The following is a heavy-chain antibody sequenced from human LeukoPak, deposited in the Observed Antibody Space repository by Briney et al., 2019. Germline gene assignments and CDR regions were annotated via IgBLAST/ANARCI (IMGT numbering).Heavy chain of an antibody. Sequence: GGALRLSCAASGFTFDEYGLSWVRQAPGKGLEGVSTINWNGGSKGYADSVKGRFHIYRDNDKNSLYLQMNSLRAEDTALYYCARVSDISVAAYFDYWGQGTLVTVSS. CDR1: GFTFDEYG. CDR2: INWNGGSK. V-gene: IGHV3-20*04. D-gene: IGHD6-19*01. CDR3: ARVSDISVAAYFDY. J-gene: IGHJ4*02.